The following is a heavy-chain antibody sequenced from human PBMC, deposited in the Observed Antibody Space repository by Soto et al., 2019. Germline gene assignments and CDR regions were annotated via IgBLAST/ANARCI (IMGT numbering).Heavy chain of an antibody. CDR1: GASISTGGYS. CDR2: IYESGRT. J-gene: IGHJ5*02. CDR3: ARGDRYSGSFSDYFDP. V-gene: IGHV4-30-2*01. D-gene: IGHD1-26*01. Sequence: PSETLSLTCIVSGASISTGGYSGSWIRQPPGKGPEWIGYIYESGRTYYKPSLKSRASISMDKSRNQFSVRLTSVTAADTAVYFCARGDRYSGSFSDYFDPWGQGTLVTVSS.